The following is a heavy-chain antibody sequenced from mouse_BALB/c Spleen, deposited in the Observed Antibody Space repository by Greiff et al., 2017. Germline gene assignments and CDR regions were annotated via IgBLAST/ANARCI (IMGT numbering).Heavy chain of an antibody. CDR3: ARFRYDRGNYAMDY. Sequence: VQLQQSGAELARPGASVKMSCKASGYTFTSYTMHWVKQRPGQGLEWIGYINPSSGYTNYNQKFKDKATLTADKSSSTAYMQLSSLTSEDSAVYYCARFRYDRGNYAMDYWGQGTSVTVSS. V-gene: IGHV1-4*01. D-gene: IGHD2-14*01. CDR1: GYTFTSYT. CDR2: INPSSGYT. J-gene: IGHJ4*01.